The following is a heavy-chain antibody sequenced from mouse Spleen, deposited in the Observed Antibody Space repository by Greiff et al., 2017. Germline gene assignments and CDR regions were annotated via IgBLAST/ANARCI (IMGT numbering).Heavy chain of an antibody. Sequence: VQLQQSGPELVKPGASVKISCKASGYTFTDYYMNWVKQSHGKSLEWIGDINPNNGGTSYNQKFKGKATLTVDKSSSTAYMELRSLTSEDSAVYYCARATTMITPWFACWGQGTLVTVSA. D-gene: IGHD2-4*01. CDR2: INPNNGGT. V-gene: IGHV1-26*01. CDR1: GYTFTDYY. J-gene: IGHJ3*01. CDR3: ARATTMITPWFAC.